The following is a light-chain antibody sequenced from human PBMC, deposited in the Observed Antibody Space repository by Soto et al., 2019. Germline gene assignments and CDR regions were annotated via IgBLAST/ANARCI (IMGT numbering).Light chain of an antibody. Sequence: DVQMTQSPPSLSASVGDSVTIACRASQTVSKFVNWYQQKPGKVPDLLIYSASTLYSGVPSRFSGSGSGTEFTLTISNLQPEDFATYYCQQTYSLPRTFAQGTKV. CDR2: SAS. V-gene: IGKV1-39*01. CDR3: QQTYSLPRT. CDR1: QTVSKF. J-gene: IGKJ1*01.